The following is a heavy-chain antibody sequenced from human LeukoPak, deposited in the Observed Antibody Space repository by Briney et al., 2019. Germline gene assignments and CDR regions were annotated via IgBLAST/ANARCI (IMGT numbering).Heavy chain of an antibody. D-gene: IGHD3-22*01. J-gene: IGHJ4*02. CDR3: AREVSYYDSSGYYPY. Sequence: GGSLRLSCAASGFTFSSYWMHWVRQAPGKGLVWVSRINSDGSSTSYADSVKGRFTISRDNAKNTLYLQMNSLRAEDTAVYYCAREVSYYDSSGYYPYWGQGTLVTVSS. CDR1: GFTFSSYW. V-gene: IGHV3-74*01. CDR2: INSDGSST.